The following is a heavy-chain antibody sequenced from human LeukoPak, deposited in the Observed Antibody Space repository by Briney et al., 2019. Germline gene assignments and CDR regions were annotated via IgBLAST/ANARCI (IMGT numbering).Heavy chain of an antibody. CDR3: ARLAAGSDYFDY. Sequence: GALRLSCAASGFTFSSFWMSWVRQAPGKGLEWVANIKPDGSEKHYVDSVKGRFTFSRDNAKNSLYLQMNGLRAEDMAVYYCARLAAGSDYFDYWGQGTLVTVSS. CDR1: GFTFSSFW. CDR2: IKPDGSEK. D-gene: IGHD6-13*01. J-gene: IGHJ4*02. V-gene: IGHV3-7*04.